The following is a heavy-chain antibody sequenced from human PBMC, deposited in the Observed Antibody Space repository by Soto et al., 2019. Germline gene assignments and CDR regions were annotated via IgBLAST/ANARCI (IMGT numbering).Heavy chain of an antibody. CDR2: ISYDGSNK. CDR1: GFTFSSNG. V-gene: IGHV3-30*18. J-gene: IGHJ4*02. Sequence: QVQLVESGGGVVQPGRSLRLSCAASGFTFSSNGMHWVRQAPGKGLDWVAVISYDGSNKDYADSVKGRFTISRDNSKKPLYRKRNGVRGGNRVVYYGAKVGGWGSSWSDCWAQGPLVPVPS. CDR3: AKVGGWGSSWSDC. D-gene: IGHD6-13*01.